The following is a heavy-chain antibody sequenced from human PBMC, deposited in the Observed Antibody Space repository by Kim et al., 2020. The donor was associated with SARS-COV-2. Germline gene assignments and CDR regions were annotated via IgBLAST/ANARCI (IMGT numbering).Heavy chain of an antibody. J-gene: IGHJ6*02. CDR3: ARAYCSSTSCYGDYYYYGMDV. D-gene: IGHD2-2*01. CDR1: GGTFSSYA. Sequence: SVKVSCKASGGTFSSYAISWVRQAPGQGLEWMGGIIPIFGTANYAQKFQGRVTITADESTSTAYMELSSLRSEDTAVYYCARAYCSSTSCYGDYYYYGMDVWGQGTTVTVSS. CDR2: IIPIFGTA. V-gene: IGHV1-69*13.